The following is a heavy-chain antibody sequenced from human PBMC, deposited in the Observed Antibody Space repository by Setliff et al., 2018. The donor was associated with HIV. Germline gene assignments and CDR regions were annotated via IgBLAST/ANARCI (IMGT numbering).Heavy chain of an antibody. CDR3: ARGTAPRPASVLEFLEWLFPNWFDP. V-gene: IGHV1-8*01. CDR2: MNPNNGNT. Sequence: ASVKVSCKASGYTFSTYDFNWVRQAAGQGLGWMGWMNPNNGNTGYAEKFQGRVTMTRDTSISTAYMELSSLRSDDTAVYYCARGTAPRPASVLEFLEWLFPNWFDPWGQGTLVTVSS. CDR1: GYTFSTYD. J-gene: IGHJ5*02. D-gene: IGHD3-3*02.